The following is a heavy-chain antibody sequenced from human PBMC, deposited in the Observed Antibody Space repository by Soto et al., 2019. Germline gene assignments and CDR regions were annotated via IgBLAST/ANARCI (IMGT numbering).Heavy chain of an antibody. CDR1: GGSISSSYW. V-gene: IGHV4-4*02. Sequence: QLQLQKSGPGLVKPSGTLSLTCAVSGGSISSSYWWSWVRQPPGKGLEWIGEISHSGSTNYSPSLNSRVTISLDKSKNQSSLSLSSVTAADTAVYYCARDPVGVVPFDYWGQGTLVTVSS. CDR2: ISHSGST. D-gene: IGHD3-3*01. J-gene: IGHJ4*02. CDR3: ARDPVGVVPFDY.